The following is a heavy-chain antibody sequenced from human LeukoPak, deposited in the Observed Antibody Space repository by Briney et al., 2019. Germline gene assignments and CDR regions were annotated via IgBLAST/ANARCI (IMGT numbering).Heavy chain of an antibody. Sequence: GGSLRLSCAASGFTFSNYAMHWVRQAPGKGLEWVAVISFDGSDQYYADSVRGRFTISRDNAKNSLYLQMDSLRAEDTAVYYCARAGYCSGGSCYRTTDYYYYYMDVWGKGTTVTVSS. CDR3: ARAGYCSGGSCYRTTDYYYYYMDV. CDR1: GFTFSNYA. CDR2: ISFDGSDQ. V-gene: IGHV3-30*03. J-gene: IGHJ6*03. D-gene: IGHD2-15*01.